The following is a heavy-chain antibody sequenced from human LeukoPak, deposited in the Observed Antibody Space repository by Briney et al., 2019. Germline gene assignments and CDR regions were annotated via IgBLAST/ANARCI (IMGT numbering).Heavy chain of an antibody. CDR1: GFAVSNNY. V-gene: IGHV3-53*04. Sequence: GGSLRLSCAASGFAVSNNYMSWVRQAPGKGLEWVSIIYGGGSTYYADSVNGRFTISRHNSKNTLFLQMNSPRTEDTAVYYCARAYDSSGYWPEYFHHWGQGTLVTVSS. CDR3: ARAYDSSGYWPEYFHH. D-gene: IGHD3-22*01. J-gene: IGHJ1*01. CDR2: IYGGGST.